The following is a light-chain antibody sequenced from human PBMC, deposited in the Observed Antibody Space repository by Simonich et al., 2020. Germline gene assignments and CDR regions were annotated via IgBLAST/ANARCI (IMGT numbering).Light chain of an antibody. CDR1: QSVSSN. J-gene: IGKJ1*01. Sequence: EIVMTQSPATLSVSPGERATLSCRASQSVSSNLAWYQQKPGQAPRLLIYGASTRAIGIPARFSGSGSGTEFTLTISSMQSEDFAVYYCQQYNNWPWTFGQGTKVEIK. V-gene: IGKV3-15*01. CDR3: QQYNNWPWT. CDR2: GAS.